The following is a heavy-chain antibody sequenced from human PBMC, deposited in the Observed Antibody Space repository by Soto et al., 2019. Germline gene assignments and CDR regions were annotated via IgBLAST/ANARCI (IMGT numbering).Heavy chain of an antibody. CDR1: GFTFSNAW. J-gene: IGHJ6*02. V-gene: IGHV3-15*01. CDR3: TTDGVVVPAAKAYYYYGMDV. D-gene: IGHD2-2*01. CDR2: IKSKTDGGTT. Sequence: EVQLVESGGGLVKPGGSLRLSCAASGFTFSNAWMSWVRQAPGKGLEWVGRIKSKTDGGTTDYAAPVKGRFTISRDDSKNTLYLQMNSLKTEDTAVYYCTTDGVVVPAAKAYYYYGMDVWGQGTTVTVSS.